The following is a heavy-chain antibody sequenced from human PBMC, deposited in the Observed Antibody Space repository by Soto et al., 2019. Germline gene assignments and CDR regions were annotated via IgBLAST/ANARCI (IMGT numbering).Heavy chain of an antibody. CDR3: VRDVAFDYVN. Sequence: EVQLVESGGGLVQPGGSLRISCTVSGFSFSSYWMSWVRQAPGKGLEWVASIKQDESEKYYVDSVKGQFTISRDNVDDSLFLQMNSLSADDTAVYFCVRDVAFDYVNWGQGTLVTVSS. CDR2: IKQDESEK. CDR1: GFSFSSYW. V-gene: IGHV3-7*01. D-gene: IGHD3-16*01. J-gene: IGHJ4*02.